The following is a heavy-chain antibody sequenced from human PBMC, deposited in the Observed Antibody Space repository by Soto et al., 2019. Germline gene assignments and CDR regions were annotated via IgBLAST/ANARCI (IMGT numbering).Heavy chain of an antibody. J-gene: IGHJ1*01. CDR1: GGSFTSTNYF. D-gene: IGHD3-22*01. Sequence: QLQESGPGLVKPSKTLSLTCTVSGGSFTSTNYFWGWIRQPPGKGLEWIGYMYYNGNPFYSPTLKSRVTMSVDTEKRQFSLDLSSVTDADTAMYYCARLQIYDSRAAPTPIFHPWGLGAMVTVSS. CDR2: MYYNGNP. V-gene: IGHV4-39*01. CDR3: ARLQIYDSRAAPTPIFHP.